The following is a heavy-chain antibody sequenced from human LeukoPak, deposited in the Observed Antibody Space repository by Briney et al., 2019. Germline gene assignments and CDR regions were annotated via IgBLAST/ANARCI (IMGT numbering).Heavy chain of an antibody. CDR2: INPDGRDT. D-gene: IGHD2-21*02. Sequence: GGSLRLSFVVSGFTFNRCWMNWVRQAPGKGLEWVAHINPDGRDTYYVDSVKGRFTISRDNAQNSMYLQMNSLRVEDTAVYYCTSWGDTTAEYFQRWGQGTLVTVSS. V-gene: IGHV3-7*01. J-gene: IGHJ1*01. CDR1: GFTFNRCW. CDR3: TSWGDTTAEYFQR.